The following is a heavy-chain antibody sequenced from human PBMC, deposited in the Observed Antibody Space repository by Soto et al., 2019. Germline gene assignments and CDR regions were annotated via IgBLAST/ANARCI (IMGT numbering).Heavy chain of an antibody. V-gene: IGHV1-2*02. CDR3: ARVPPFYSLPVVVAAPYFDY. CDR2: INPNSGGT. Sequence: GASVKVSCKASGYTFTGYYMHWVRQAPGQGLEWMGWINPNSGGTNYAQKFQGRVTMTRDTSISTAYMELSRLRSNDTAVYYCARVPPFYSLPVVVAAPYFDYWGQGTLVTVSS. CDR1: GYTFTGYY. D-gene: IGHD2-15*01. J-gene: IGHJ4*02.